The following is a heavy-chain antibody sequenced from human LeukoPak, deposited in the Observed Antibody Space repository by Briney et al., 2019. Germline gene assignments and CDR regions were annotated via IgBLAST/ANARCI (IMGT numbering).Heavy chain of an antibody. CDR2: IYASGST. CDR3: ARDSYSSSWYFDY. Sequence: PSETLYLTCTVSGGSISSYYWSWIRQPAGKGLEWMGRIYASGSTNYNPSLNSRVTMSVDTSKNQFALKLSSVTAADTAVYYSARDSYSSSWYFDYWGQGTLVTVSS. D-gene: IGHD6-13*01. CDR1: GGSISSYY. V-gene: IGHV4-4*07. J-gene: IGHJ4*02.